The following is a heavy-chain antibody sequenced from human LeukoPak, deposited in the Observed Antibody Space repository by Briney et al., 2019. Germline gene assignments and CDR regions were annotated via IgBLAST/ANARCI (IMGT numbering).Heavy chain of an antibody. CDR1: GGSISSYY. CDR2: IYYSGST. D-gene: IGHD1-26*01. J-gene: IGHJ4*02. Sequence: SETLSLTCTVSGGSISSYYWSWIRQPPGKGLEWFGYIYYSGSTNYNPSLKSRVTISVDTSKNQFSLKQRSVTAADTAVYYCARGKAGATKSFDYWGQGTLVTVSS. V-gene: IGHV4-59*01. CDR3: ARGKAGATKSFDY.